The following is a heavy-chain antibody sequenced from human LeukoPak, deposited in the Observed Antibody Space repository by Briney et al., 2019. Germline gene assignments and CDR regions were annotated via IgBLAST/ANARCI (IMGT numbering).Heavy chain of an antibody. V-gene: IGHV3-20*04. J-gene: IGHJ3*01. CDR3: ARAYGKWNDVYFYAFDL. D-gene: IGHD1-20*01. Sequence: PGGFLRLSCAASGFTFRSYSLNWVRQTAGKGLEWVSGINWNGRSIGYADSVKGRFTVSRDNAKSSLYLQMNSLRAEDTALYYCARAYGKWNDVYFYAFDLWGQGTMVTVSS. CDR2: INWNGRSI. CDR1: GFTFRSYS.